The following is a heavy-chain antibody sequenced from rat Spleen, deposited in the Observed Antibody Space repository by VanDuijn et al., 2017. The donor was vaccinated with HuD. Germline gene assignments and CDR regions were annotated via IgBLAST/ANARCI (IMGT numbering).Heavy chain of an antibody. CDR1: GFTFSSFP. V-gene: IGHV5S13*01. Sequence: EVQLVESGGGLVQPGRSLKLSCAASGFTFSSFPMAWVRQAPKKGLEWVASIFTGGGRTYYRDSVKGRFTISRDNAKNTLYLEMDSLRSDDTAAYYCVQWNSRYFTYWGQGVMVTVSS. J-gene: IGHJ2*01. D-gene: IGHD4-4*01. CDR3: VQWNSRYFTY. CDR2: IFTGGGRT.